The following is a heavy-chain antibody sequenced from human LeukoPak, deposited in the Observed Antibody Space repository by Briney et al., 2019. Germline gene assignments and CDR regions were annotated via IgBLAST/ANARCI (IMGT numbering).Heavy chain of an antibody. D-gene: IGHD1-26*01. Sequence: KTSETLSLTCTASGDSVSSYYWSWIRQPAGKGLEWIGRIYTSGGTNYNPTLTSRVTISLDTSRNQFSLKVTSLTAADTAVYYCARAPIGSRLDYWGPGTLVTVSS. CDR2: IYTSGGT. CDR3: ARAPIGSRLDY. V-gene: IGHV4-4*07. J-gene: IGHJ4*02. CDR1: GDSVSSYY.